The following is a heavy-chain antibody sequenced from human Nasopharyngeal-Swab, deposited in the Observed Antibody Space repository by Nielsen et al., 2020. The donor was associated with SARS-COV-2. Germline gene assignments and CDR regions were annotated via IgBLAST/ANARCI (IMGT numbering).Heavy chain of an antibody. J-gene: IGHJ6*02. CDR2: ISSSSSTI. CDR3: ARLGELSLRHYYYGMDV. D-gene: IGHD3-16*02. Sequence: GASLKISCAASGVTFSSYSMSWVRQAPGKGLEWVSYISSSSSTIYYADSVKGRFTISRDNAKNSLYLQMNSLRAEDTAVYYCARLGELSLRHYYYGMDVWGQGTTVTVSS. CDR1: GVTFSSYS. V-gene: IGHV3-48*04.